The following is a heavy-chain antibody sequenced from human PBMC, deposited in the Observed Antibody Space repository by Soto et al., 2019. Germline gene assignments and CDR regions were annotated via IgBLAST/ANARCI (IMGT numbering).Heavy chain of an antibody. Sequence: QVQLQQWGAGLLKPSETLSLTCAVYGGSFSGYYWSWIRQPPGKGLEWIGEINHSGSTNYNPSLKSXXTXSXXTSKNQFSLKLSSVTAADTAVYYCARVKTSGWSDYWGQGTLVTVSS. CDR1: GGSFSGYY. CDR3: ARVKTSGWSDY. V-gene: IGHV4-34*01. D-gene: IGHD6-19*01. J-gene: IGHJ4*02. CDR2: INHSGST.